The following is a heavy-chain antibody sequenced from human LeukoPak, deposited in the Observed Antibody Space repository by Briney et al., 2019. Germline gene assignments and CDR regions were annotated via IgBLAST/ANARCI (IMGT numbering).Heavy chain of an antibody. CDR2: INHSGST. V-gene: IGHV4-34*01. D-gene: IGHD2-15*01. CDR1: GGSFSGYY. CDR3: ARGQGRGCSGGSCYYYYYGMDV. J-gene: IGHJ6*04. Sequence: PSETLSLTCAVYGGSFSGYYWSWIRQPPGKGLEWIGEINHSGSTNYNPSLKSRVTISVDTSKNQFSLKLSSVTAADTAVHYCARGQGRGCSGGSCYYYYYGMDVWGKGTTVTVSS.